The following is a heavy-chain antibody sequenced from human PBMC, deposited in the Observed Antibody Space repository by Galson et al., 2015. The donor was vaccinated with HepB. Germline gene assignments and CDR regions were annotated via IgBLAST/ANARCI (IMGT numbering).Heavy chain of an antibody. D-gene: IGHD2-15*01. V-gene: IGHV3-23*01. Sequence: SLRLSCAASGFTFNNYAMNWVRQAPGKGLQWVASIRSDGGTTYYEDSVKGRFTISRDSSRNTLYLQMNSLKAEDTALYYCARGGVVVSYGIDVWGQGALVTVSS. CDR3: ARGGVVVSYGIDV. CDR2: IRSDGGTT. CDR1: GFTFNNYA. J-gene: IGHJ6*02.